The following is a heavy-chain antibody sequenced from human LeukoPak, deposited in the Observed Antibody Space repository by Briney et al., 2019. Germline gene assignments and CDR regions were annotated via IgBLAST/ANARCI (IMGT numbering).Heavy chain of an antibody. Sequence: ASVKVSCKASGYTFTSYGISWVRQAPGQGLEWMGWISANNGNTNYAEKLQGRVTMTTDTSTRTAYMELRSLRSGDTAVYYCARGYYDGSGYYVYWGLGTLVTVSS. V-gene: IGHV1-18*01. CDR3: ARGYYDGSGYYVY. D-gene: IGHD3-22*01. J-gene: IGHJ4*02. CDR2: ISANNGNT. CDR1: GYTFTSYG.